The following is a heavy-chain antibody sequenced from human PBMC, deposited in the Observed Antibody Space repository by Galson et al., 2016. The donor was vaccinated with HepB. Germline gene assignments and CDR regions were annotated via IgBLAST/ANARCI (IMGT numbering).Heavy chain of an antibody. J-gene: IGHJ4*02. D-gene: IGHD1-1*01. CDR1: GFSVSSNY. Sequence: SLRLSCAASGFSVSSNYMNWVRQAPGKGLEWVSFISSSSTYIYYADSVRGRFTISRDNAKNSLYLQMNSLRAEDTAVYYCARLVENWNEAGRFDSWGQGTLVTVSS. V-gene: IGHV3-21*01. CDR3: ARLVENWNEAGRFDS. CDR2: ISSSSTYI.